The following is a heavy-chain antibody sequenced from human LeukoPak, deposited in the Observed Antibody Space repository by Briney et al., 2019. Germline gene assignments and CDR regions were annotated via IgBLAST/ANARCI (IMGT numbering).Heavy chain of an antibody. CDR1: GFTFSSYS. D-gene: IGHD3-10*01. Sequence: PGGSLRLSCAASGFTFSSYSMNWVRQAPGKGLEWVSSISSSSSYIYYADSVKGRYTISRDNAKNSLYLQMNSLRAEDTAVYYCARDLLRFGEINYFDYWGQGTLVTVSS. CDR2: ISSSSSYI. J-gene: IGHJ4*02. V-gene: IGHV3-21*01. CDR3: ARDLLRFGEINYFDY.